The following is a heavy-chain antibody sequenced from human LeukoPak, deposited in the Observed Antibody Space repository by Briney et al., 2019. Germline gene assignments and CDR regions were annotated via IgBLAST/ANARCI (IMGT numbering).Heavy chain of an antibody. D-gene: IGHD2-2*01. CDR1: GFTFSNYG. V-gene: IGHV3-30*18. CDR3: ANRFCTSSGCGVAY. CDR2: VSYDGSDK. Sequence: GRSLRPSCAASGFTFSNYGMLWVRQAPGKGLEWVAVVSYDGSDKHYADSVKGRFTISRDNSKNTLYLQVNSLRGDDTAVYYCANRFCTSSGCGVAYWGQGTLVTVSS. J-gene: IGHJ4*02.